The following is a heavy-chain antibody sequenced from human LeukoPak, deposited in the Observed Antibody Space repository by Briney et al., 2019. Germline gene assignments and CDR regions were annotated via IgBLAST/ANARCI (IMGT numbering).Heavy chain of an antibody. V-gene: IGHV3-7*03. CDR3: ARALGVTPPYYFSYGMDV. D-gene: IGHD2-21*02. J-gene: IGHJ6*04. Sequence: PGGSLRLSCAASGFTFSSYWMTWVRQAPGKGLEWEANIKQDGIEKYYVDSVKGRFTISRDNAENSMYLQMNSLRAEGTAVYFCARALGVTPPYYFSYGMDVWGKGATVTVSS. CDR1: GFTFSSYW. CDR2: IKQDGIEK.